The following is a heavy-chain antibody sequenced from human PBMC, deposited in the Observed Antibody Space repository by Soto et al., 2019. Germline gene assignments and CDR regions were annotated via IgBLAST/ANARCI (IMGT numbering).Heavy chain of an antibody. D-gene: IGHD2-21*01. J-gene: IGHJ6*02. V-gene: IGHV3-64*01. CDR2: ITSSGGNT. Sequence: EVQLVESGGGLVQPGGSLRLSCAASGFTFSSYAMHWVRQAPGKGLEYVSDITSSGGNTDYASSVKGRFTISRDNSKNTLYLQMGSLRAEDMAVYYCAIRIPSGYGMDVWGQGTTVTVSS. CDR3: AIRIPSGYGMDV. CDR1: GFTFSSYA.